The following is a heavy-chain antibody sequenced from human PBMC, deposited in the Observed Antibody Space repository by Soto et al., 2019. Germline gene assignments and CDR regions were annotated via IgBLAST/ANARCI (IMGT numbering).Heavy chain of an antibody. Sequence: SRTLSLTCATSGDSVSTISATLYSVKQSPSRGLEWLGRTYYRSKWEIDYAVSLRGRITIISDTANNKLSLQLSSVTPDDTAVYYCTRLIGNSWLDSWGQGILVTVSS. V-gene: IGHV6-1*01. J-gene: IGHJ5*01. CDR3: TRLIGNSWLDS. CDR2: TYYRSKWEI. D-gene: IGHD3-16*02. CDR1: GDSVSTISAT.